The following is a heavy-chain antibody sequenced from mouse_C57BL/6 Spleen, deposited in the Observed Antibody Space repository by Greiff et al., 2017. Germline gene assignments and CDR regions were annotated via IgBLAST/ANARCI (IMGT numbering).Heavy chain of an antibody. V-gene: IGHV3-1*01. CDR2: ISYSGST. Sequence: EVKVEESGPGMVKPSQSLSLTCTVTGYSITSGYDWHWIRPFPGNKLEWMGYISYSGSTNYNPSLKSRISITHDTSKNHFFLKLNSVTTEDTATYYCARDGPGFAYWGQGTLVTVSA. J-gene: IGHJ3*01. CDR1: GYSITSGYD. CDR3: ARDGPGFAY.